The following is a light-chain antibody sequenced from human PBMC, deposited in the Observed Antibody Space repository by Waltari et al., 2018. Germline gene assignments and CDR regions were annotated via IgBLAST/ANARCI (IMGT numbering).Light chain of an antibody. CDR2: DAS. CDR3: QQYDSLTLLT. Sequence: DIEMTQSPSSLSASVGEKVTITCRASQDISNHLSWFQQKPGKAPKLLIYDASKLETGVASRFSGGGSRADFTLIINDVQPEDVATYYCQQYDSLTLLTFGQGTRLE. V-gene: IGKV1-33*01. J-gene: IGKJ5*01. CDR1: QDISNH.